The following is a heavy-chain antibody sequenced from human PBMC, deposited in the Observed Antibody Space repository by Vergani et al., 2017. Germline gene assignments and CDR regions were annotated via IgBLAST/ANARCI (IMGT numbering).Heavy chain of an antibody. J-gene: IGHJ4*02. Sequence: EVQLLESGGGLIQPGGSLRLSCAVSGFTFSNYAMTWVRQAPGKGLEWVSAISGSGGSTYYADSVKGRFIISRDNSKNTLHLQMNSLRADDTAVYYCTKGSRGYTGYFFDYWGQGTLATVSS. D-gene: IGHD5-12*01. CDR1: GFTFSNYA. CDR2: ISGSGGST. V-gene: IGHV3-23*01. CDR3: TKGSRGYTGYFFDY.